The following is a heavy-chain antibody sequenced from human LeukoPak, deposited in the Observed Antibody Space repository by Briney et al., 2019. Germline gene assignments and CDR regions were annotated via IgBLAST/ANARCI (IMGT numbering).Heavy chain of an antibody. CDR3: AKAPSGWDYDSSGLDY. D-gene: IGHD3-22*01. J-gene: IGHJ4*02. CDR2: ISGSGGST. V-gene: IGHV3-23*01. CDR1: GFTFSSYA. Sequence: PGGSLKLSCAASGFTFSSYAMSWVRQAPGKGLEWVSAISGSGGSTYYADSVKGRFTISRDNSKNTLYLQMNSLRAEDTAVYYCAKAPSGWDYDSSGLDYWGQGTLVTVSS.